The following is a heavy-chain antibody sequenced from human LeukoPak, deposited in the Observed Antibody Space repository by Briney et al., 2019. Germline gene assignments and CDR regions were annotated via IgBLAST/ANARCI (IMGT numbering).Heavy chain of an antibody. CDR2: ITISGRTA. J-gene: IGHJ4*02. D-gene: IGHD2-8*01. CDR1: VFTFSNYA. V-gene: IGHV3-23*01. Sequence: GGSLRLSCLASVFTFSNYAMCSVRQAPGKGLEWVSGITISGRTAYYADSVKGRFTISRDNFKNTLYLQMNSLRAEDTAVYYCAKRGCDTNCCPYDFDYWGQGTLVTVSS. CDR3: AKRGCDTNCCPYDFDY.